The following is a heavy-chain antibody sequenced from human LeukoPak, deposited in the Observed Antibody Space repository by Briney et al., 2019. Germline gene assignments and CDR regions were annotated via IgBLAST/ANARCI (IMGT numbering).Heavy chain of an antibody. V-gene: IGHV4-4*07. J-gene: IGHJ4*02. CDR1: GASINSHY. CDR2: IYISGST. Sequence: SETLSLTCTVSGASINSHYWSWIRQPAGKGLEWIGRIYISGSTDYNSSLQSRVTMSVDTSKNQFSLKLSSVTAADTAVYYCARALNPLPGTYYFDYWGQGTLVTVSS. CDR3: ARALNPLPGTYYFDY. D-gene: IGHD2-15*01.